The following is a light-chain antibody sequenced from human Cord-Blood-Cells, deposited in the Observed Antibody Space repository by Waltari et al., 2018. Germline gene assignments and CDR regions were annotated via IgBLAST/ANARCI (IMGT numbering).Light chain of an antibody. J-gene: IGLJ2*01. CDR1: SSDVGGYNY. V-gene: IGLV2-14*01. CDR3: SSYTSSSTLVV. Sequence: QSALTQPASVSGSPGQSITISCTGTSSDVGGYNYVSCYQQHPGKAPKPMIYDVSHRPSGVSNRFSGSKSGNTASLTISGLQAEDEADYYCSSYTSSSTLVVFGGGTKLTVL. CDR2: DVS.